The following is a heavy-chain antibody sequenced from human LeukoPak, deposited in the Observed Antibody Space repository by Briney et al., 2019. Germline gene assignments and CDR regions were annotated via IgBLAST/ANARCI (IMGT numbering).Heavy chain of an antibody. V-gene: IGHV3-74*01. CDR1: GFTFSSYW. CDR2: INTDGSST. D-gene: IGHD2-2*01. Sequence: PGGSLRLSCAASGFTFSSYWMHWVRQAPGKGLVWVSRINTDGSSTSYADSVKGRFTISRDNAKNTLYLRMNSLRAEDTAVYYCAREVKRYCSSTSCSNWFDPWGQGTLVTVSS. CDR3: AREVKRYCSSTSCSNWFDP. J-gene: IGHJ5*02.